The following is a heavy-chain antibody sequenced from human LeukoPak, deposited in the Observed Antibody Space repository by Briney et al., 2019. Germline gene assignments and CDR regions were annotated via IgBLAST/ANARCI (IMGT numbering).Heavy chain of an antibody. CDR1: GDSVSSNSAA. J-gene: IGHJ4*02. V-gene: IGHV6-1*01. Sequence: SQTLSPTCAISGDSVSSNSAAWNWIRQSPSRGLEWLGRTYYRSKLNNDYAVSVKRRIAIRPDTSKNQFSLQLNSVTPEDTAVYYCARGRYSSYWGDQRGLDYWGQGTLVTVSS. CDR2: TYYRSKLNN. CDR3: ARGRYSSYWGDQRGLDY. D-gene: IGHD7-27*01.